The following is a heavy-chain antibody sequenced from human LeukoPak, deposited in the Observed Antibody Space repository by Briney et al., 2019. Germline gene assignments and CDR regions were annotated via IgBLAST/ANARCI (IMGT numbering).Heavy chain of an antibody. J-gene: IGHJ5*02. Sequence: GSLRLSCAASGFTFSSYWMHWVRQAPGKGLVWVSRINSDGSTTSYADSVKGRFTISRDNAKNTLYLQMNSLRAEDTAVYYCARDYGQSLAFNWFDPWGQGTLVTVSS. CDR3: ARDYGQSLAFNWFDP. D-gene: IGHD2-21*01. CDR2: INSDGSTT. V-gene: IGHV3-74*01. CDR1: GFTFSSYW.